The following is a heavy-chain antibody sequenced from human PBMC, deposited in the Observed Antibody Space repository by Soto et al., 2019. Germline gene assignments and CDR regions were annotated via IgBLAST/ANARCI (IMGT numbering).Heavy chain of an antibody. CDR3: ARHGFVVSRTSEPLAY. D-gene: IGHD3-10*01. J-gene: IGHJ4*02. V-gene: IGHV5-51*01. CDR2: IDPADSDA. CDR1: GYSFTKYW. Sequence: PGESLKISCKGSGYSFTKYWIAWVRQMPGKGLELMGSIDPADSDARYSPSFQGQVTMSVDKSINTAYLQWNNLKASDTAMFYCARHGFVVSRTSEPLAYWGRGTLVTVSS.